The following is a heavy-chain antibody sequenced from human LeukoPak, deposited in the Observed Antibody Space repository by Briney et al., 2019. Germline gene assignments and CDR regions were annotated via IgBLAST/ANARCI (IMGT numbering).Heavy chain of an antibody. CDR3: AREGSGWYVPSYMDV. V-gene: IGHV1-69*06. D-gene: IGHD6-19*01. Sequence: SVNVSCKASGGTFSSYAISWVRQAPEQGLEWMGRIIPIFGTANYAQKFQGRVTITADKSTSTAYMELSSLRSEDTAVYYCAREGSGWYVPSYMDVWGKGTTVTVSS. J-gene: IGHJ6*03. CDR2: IIPIFGTA. CDR1: GGTFSSYA.